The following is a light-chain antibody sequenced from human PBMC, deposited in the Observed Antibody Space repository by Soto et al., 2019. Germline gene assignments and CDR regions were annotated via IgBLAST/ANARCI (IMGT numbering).Light chain of an antibody. CDR2: LGS. Sequence: DIVMTQSPLYLPVAPGEPASISCRSSQSLLHTNGYNYLDWYLQKPGQSPQLLIYLGSNRASGVPDRFSGSGSGTDFTLKISRVEAEDVGTYYCMQALQTPPAFGGGTKVEIK. CDR3: MQALQTPPA. V-gene: IGKV2-28*01. CDR1: QSLLHTNGYNY. J-gene: IGKJ4*01.